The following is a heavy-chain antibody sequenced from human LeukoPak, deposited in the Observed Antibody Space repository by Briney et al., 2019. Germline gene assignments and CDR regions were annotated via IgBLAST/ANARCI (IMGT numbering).Heavy chain of an antibody. V-gene: IGHV4-59*11. CDR3: ARDRSGWYGGFDY. D-gene: IGHD6-19*01. CDR1: GGSISTHY. J-gene: IGHJ4*02. Sequence: NPSETLSLTCTVSGGSISTHYWSWIRQPPGKGLKWLGYIHYSGTTNYNPSLNNRVTISVDTSKNQFSLKLSSVTAADTAVYYCARDRSGWYGGFDYWGQGTLVTVSS. CDR2: IHYSGTT.